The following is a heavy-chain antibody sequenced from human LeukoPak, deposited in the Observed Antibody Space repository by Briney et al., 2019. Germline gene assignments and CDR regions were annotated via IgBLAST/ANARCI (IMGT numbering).Heavy chain of an antibody. J-gene: IGHJ4*02. CDR1: GFTFSSYA. CDR2: ISGSGGST. CDR3: AKDPLWFGELSWAFDY. V-gene: IGHV3-23*01. Sequence: PGVSLRLSCAASGFTFSSYAMSWVRQDPGKGLEWVSAISGSGGSTYYADSVKGRFTISRDNSKNTLYLQMNSLRAEDTAVYYCAKDPLWFGELSWAFDYWGQGTLVTVSS. D-gene: IGHD3-10*01.